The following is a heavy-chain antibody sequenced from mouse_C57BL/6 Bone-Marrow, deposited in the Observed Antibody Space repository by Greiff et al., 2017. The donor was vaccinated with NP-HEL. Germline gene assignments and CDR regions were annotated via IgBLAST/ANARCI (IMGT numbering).Heavy chain of an antibody. CDR2: IDPSDSYT. D-gene: IGHD1-1*01. J-gene: IGHJ2*01. V-gene: IGHV1-50*01. CDR3: ARGTTVVAHFDY. Sequence: QVQLQQSGAELVKPGASVKLSCKASGYTFTSYWMQWVKQRPGQGLEWIGEIDPSDSYTNYNQKFKGKATLTVDTSSSTAYMQLSSLTSEDSAVYYCARGTTVVAHFDYWGQGTTLTVSS. CDR1: GYTFTSYW.